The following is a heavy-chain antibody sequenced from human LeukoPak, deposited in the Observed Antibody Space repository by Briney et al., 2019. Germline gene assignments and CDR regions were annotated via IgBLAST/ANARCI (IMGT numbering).Heavy chain of an antibody. D-gene: IGHD2-2*01. CDR3: AKDVPTAYFDY. Sequence: GGSLRLSCAASGFTFSSYAMHWVRQAPGKGLEWVAFVRYDETTKFYADSVKGRFTISRDNSKTTLYLQMNSLRAEDTAVYYCAKDVPTAYFDYWGQGTLVTVSS. CDR2: VRYDETTK. J-gene: IGHJ4*02. V-gene: IGHV3-30*02. CDR1: GFTFSSYA.